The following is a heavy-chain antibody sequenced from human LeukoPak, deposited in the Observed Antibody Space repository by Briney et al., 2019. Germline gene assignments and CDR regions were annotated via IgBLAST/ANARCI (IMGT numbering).Heavy chain of an antibody. J-gene: IGHJ3*02. CDR2: ISSSSSYI. CDR1: GFTFNRYT. Sequence: GGSLRLSCAASGFTFNRYTMNWVRQAPGKGLEWVSSISSSSSYIYYADSVKGRFTISRDNAKNSLYLQMNSLRAEDTAVYYCARDRRLGDYNDAFDIWGQGTMVTVSS. V-gene: IGHV3-21*01. CDR3: ARDRRLGDYNDAFDI. D-gene: IGHD4-17*01.